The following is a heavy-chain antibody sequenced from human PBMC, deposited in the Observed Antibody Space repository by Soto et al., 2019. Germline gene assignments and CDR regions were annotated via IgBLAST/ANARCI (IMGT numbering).Heavy chain of an antibody. Sequence: QVQLQQSGPGLVKPSQTLSLTCAISGDSISTNNVAWNWIRQSPSAGLEWLGRTGYTSKWYNDYAVSVRSRITINPDTSKNPFSLQLNSVTLDDTAVYYCARGKYSAFDYWGQGTLVTVSS. D-gene: IGHD5-18*01. V-gene: IGHV6-1*01. CDR2: TGYTSKWYN. J-gene: IGHJ4*02. CDR1: GDSISTNNVA. CDR3: ARGKYSAFDY.